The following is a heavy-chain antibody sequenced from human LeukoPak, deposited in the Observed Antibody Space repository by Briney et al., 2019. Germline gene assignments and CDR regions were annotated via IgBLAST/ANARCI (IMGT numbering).Heavy chain of an antibody. CDR3: ARAPTIDPTYYYYGMDV. CDR2: IISSSSNL. CDR1: GFTFSTYS. V-gene: IGHV3-48*02. Sequence: SGGSLRLSCAASGFTFSTYSMNWVRHAPERGLEWVSYIISSSSNLYHADSVKGRFPISRDNAKNSLYLQMNSLRDEDTAVYSCARAPTIDPTYYYYGMDVWGQGTTVTVSS. J-gene: IGHJ6*02. D-gene: IGHD1-1*01.